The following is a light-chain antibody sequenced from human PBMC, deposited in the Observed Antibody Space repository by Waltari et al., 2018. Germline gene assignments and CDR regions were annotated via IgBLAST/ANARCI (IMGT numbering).Light chain of an antibody. J-gene: IGLJ1*01. CDR3: ASYTTTTTVI. CDR1: SSDVGGYDF. V-gene: IGLV2-14*01. Sequence: QSALTQPASVSGSPGQSITISCTGTSSDVGGYDFVSWYQQHPGKVPKLIIYEVTNRPSRVSNRISGSKSGNTASLTISGLQAEDEADYYCASYTTTTTVIFGSGTKVTVL. CDR2: EVT.